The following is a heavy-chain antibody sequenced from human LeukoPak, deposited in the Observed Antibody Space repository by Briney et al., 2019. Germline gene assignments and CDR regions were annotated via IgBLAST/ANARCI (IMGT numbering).Heavy chain of an antibody. V-gene: IGHV4-31*03. CDR1: GGSISSGGYY. Sequence: SETLSLTCTVSGGSISSGGYYWSWIRQHPGKGLEWIGYIYCSGSTYYNPSLKSRVTISVDTSKNQFSLKLSSVTAADTAVYYCATPPVETGAEYFQRWGQGTLVTVSS. CDR3: ATPPVETGAEYFQR. CDR2: IYCSGST. D-gene: IGHD1-14*01. J-gene: IGHJ1*01.